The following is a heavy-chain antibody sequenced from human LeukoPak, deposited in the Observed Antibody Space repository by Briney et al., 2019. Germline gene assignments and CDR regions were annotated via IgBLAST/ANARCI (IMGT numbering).Heavy chain of an antibody. D-gene: IGHD6-19*01. CDR1: GASVSSNSAT. Sequence: PSQTLSLTCAISGASVSSNSATWNWIRQPPSRGLEWLGRTYYRSKWYYDYAVSVKSRITINPDTSKNHFSLQLNSVTPEDTAVYYCARVISSGWERSDFWGQGTLVTVSS. J-gene: IGHJ4*02. CDR2: TYYRSKWYY. CDR3: ARVISSGWERSDF. V-gene: IGHV6-1*01.